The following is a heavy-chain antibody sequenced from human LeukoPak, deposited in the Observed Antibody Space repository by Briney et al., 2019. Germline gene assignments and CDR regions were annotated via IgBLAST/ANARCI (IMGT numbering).Heavy chain of an antibody. D-gene: IGHD3-10*01. J-gene: IGHJ6*02. CDR3: AKDSRGSGSRYYGMDV. CDR1: GFTFSSYS. CDR2: ISSSSSYI. V-gene: IGHV3-21*04. Sequence: GGSLRLSCAASGFTFSSYSMNWVRQAPGKGLEWVSSISSSSSYIYYADSVKGRFTTSRDNAKNSLYLQMNSLRAEDTALYYCAKDSRGSGSRYYGMDVWGQGTTVTVSS.